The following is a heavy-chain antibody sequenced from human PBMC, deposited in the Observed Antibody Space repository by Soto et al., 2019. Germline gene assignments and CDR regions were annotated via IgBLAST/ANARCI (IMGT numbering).Heavy chain of an antibody. Sequence: QVQLQESGPGLVKPSQTLSLTCTVSGGSISSGGYYWSWIRQHPGKGLEWIGYIYYSGSTYYNPCLKSRVTISVDTSKNQFSLKLSSVTAADTAVYYCARGIVVVPAATSGNWFDPWGQGTLVTVSS. J-gene: IGHJ5*02. V-gene: IGHV4-31*03. CDR2: IYYSGST. CDR3: ARGIVVVPAATSGNWFDP. CDR1: GGSISSGGYY. D-gene: IGHD2-2*01.